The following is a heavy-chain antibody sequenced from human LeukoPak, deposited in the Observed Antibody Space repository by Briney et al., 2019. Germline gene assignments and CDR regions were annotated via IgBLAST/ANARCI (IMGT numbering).Heavy chain of an antibody. CDR2: ISAYNGNT. J-gene: IGHJ3*02. CDR3: ARDLRGPWGVAATPAAFDI. Sequence: GASVKVSCKVSGYTLTELSMHWVRQAPGKGLEWMGWISAYNGNTNYAQKLQGRVTMTTDTSTSTAYMELRSLRSDDTAVYYCARDLRGPWGVAATPAAFDIWGQGTMVTVSS. CDR1: GYTLTELS. D-gene: IGHD2-15*01. V-gene: IGHV1-18*01.